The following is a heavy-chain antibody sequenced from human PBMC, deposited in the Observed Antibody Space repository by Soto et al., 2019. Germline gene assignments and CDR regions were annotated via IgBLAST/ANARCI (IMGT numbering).Heavy chain of an antibody. CDR2: IYHSGST. V-gene: IGHV4-30-2*01. D-gene: IGHD6-13*01. J-gene: IGHJ4*02. CDR1: GGSISSGGYS. CDR3: ERGGRSWTFDY. Sequence: PSETLSLTCAVSGGSISSGGYSWSWIRQPPGKGLEWIGYIYHSGSTYYNPSLKSRVTISVDRSKNQFSLKLSSVTAADTAVYYCERGGRSWTFDYWGQGNPVPVSS.